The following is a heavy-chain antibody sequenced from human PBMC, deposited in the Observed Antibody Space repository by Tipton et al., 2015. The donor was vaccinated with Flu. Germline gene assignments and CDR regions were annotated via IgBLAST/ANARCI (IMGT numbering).Heavy chain of an antibody. Sequence: TLSLTCTVSGGSISSSRYYWGWIRQPPGKGLEWIGSIYHSGTAYYNPSLKSRVNIAVDTSKNQISLKLSSVTAADTAVFFCARYPESNYHWFGPWGPGALVTVSS. D-gene: IGHD4-11*01. J-gene: IGHJ5*02. CDR2: IYHSGTA. CDR3: ARYPESNYHWFGP. V-gene: IGHV4-39*07. CDR1: GGSISSSRYY.